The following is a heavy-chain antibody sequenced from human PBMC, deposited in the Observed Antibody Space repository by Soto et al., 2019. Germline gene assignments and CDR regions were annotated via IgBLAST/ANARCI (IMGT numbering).Heavy chain of an antibody. J-gene: IGHJ4*02. CDR2: ISGSGGST. D-gene: IGHD3-22*01. CDR3: ANHYNDSSGHYYRNYYFDY. CDR1: RFTFRSYP. V-gene: IGHV3-23*01. Sequence: AGSLRLSFAASRFTFRSYPMSWVRRAPGKVLEWVLGISGSGGSTYYAHSVKGRFTISRDNSKNTLYLQMNSVSAADTAIYYCANHYNDSSGHYYRNYYFDYWGQGTLVTVSS.